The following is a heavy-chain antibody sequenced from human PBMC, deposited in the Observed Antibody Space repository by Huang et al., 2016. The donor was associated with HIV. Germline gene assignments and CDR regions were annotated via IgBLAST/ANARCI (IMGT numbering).Heavy chain of an antibody. Sequence: QGRLQQWGAGLLKPSETLSLTCAVYGGSFSRYYWTWVRQPPGKGLEWIGEISQSGSTNSNASLESRVTISGDTSKNQFALRLTSVTAADTATYFCARAPAGNDYSLYNYYGLDIWGQGTTVTVSS. CDR1: GGSFSRYY. D-gene: IGHD2-15*01. CDR3: ARAPAGNDYSLYNYYGLDI. CDR2: ISQSGST. V-gene: IGHV4-34*01. J-gene: IGHJ6*02.